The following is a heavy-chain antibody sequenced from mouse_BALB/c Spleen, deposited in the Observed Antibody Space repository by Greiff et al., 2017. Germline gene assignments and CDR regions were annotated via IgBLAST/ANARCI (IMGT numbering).Heavy chain of an antibody. V-gene: IGHV3-2*02. CDR2: ISYSGST. D-gene: IGHD2-1*01. J-gene: IGHJ4*01. Sequence: EVKLVESGPGLVKPSQSLSLTCTVTGYSITSDYAWNWIRQFPGNKLEWMGYISYSGSTSYNPSLKSRISITRDTSKNQFFLQLNSVTTEDTAPTTCARYYGHSRYAMDYWGQGTSVTVSS. CDR3: ARYYGHSRYAMDY. CDR1: GYSITSDYA.